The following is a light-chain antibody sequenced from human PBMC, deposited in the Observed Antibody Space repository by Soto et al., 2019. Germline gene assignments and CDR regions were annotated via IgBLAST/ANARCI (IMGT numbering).Light chain of an antibody. Sequence: IVMTQSPATLSVSPGERATLSCRASHTINENLAWYQQKPGQAPRLLMFRTSTRATGFPPRFSGGGSGTELNLPISSLQSEDFGISYCQQYNNWPRATFGGGTRVEIK. CDR2: RTS. CDR3: QQYNNWPRAT. CDR1: HTINEN. V-gene: IGKV3-15*01. J-gene: IGKJ4*01.